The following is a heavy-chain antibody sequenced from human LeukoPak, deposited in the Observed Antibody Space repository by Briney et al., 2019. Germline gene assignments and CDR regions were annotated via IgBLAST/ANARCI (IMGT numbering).Heavy chain of an antibody. D-gene: IGHD3-10*01. CDR1: GGSFSGYY. CDR3: ARARFAIRGVIDY. V-gene: IGHV4-34*01. J-gene: IGHJ4*02. Sequence: SETLSLTCAVYGGSFSGYYWSWIRQPPGKGLEWIGEINHSGSTNYNPSLKSRVTISVDTSKNQFSLKLSSVTAADTAVYYCARARFAIRGVIDYWGQGTLATVSS. CDR2: INHSGST.